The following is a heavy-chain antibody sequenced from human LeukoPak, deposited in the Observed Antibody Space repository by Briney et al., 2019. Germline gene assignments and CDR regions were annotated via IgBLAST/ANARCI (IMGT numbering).Heavy chain of an antibody. CDR2: INSDGTPT. J-gene: IGHJ4*02. V-gene: IGHV3-74*01. CDR3: ASDRVTTEY. Sequence: PGGSLRLSCAASGFTFSTYWMHWVRQGPGKGLVWVSRINSDGTPTDYADSVKGRFTISRDNAKNTLYLQMNSLRAEDTAVYYCASDRVTTEYWGQGTLVTVSS. CDR1: GFTFSTYW. D-gene: IGHD4-17*01.